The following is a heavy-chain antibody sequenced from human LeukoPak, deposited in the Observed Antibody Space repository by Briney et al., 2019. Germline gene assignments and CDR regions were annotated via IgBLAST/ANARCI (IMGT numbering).Heavy chain of an antibody. CDR3: ARDHYDSSGY. D-gene: IGHD3-22*01. Sequence: ASVKVSCKASGGTFSSYAISWVRQAPGQGLEWMGRIIPILGIANYAQKFQGRVTITADKSTSTAYMELSSLRSEDTAEYYCARDHYDSSGYWGQGTLVTVSS. CDR2: IIPILGIA. CDR1: GGTFSSYA. J-gene: IGHJ4*02. V-gene: IGHV1-69*04.